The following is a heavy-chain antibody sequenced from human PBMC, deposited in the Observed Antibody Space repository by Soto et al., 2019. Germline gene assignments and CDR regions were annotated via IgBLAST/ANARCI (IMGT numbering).Heavy chain of an antibody. CDR3: AHDSSGRYGMDV. Sequence: QITLKESGPTLVKPTQTLTLTCTFSGFSLSTSGVGVGWIRQPPGTALEWLALIYWDDNKHYSPSLKSRLTVAKDTSKNQVVLTMANMDPVDTGTYYGAHDSSGRYGMDVWGQGTTVTVS. CDR1: GFSLSTSGVG. CDR2: IYWDDNK. D-gene: IGHD6-19*01. V-gene: IGHV2-5*02. J-gene: IGHJ6*02.